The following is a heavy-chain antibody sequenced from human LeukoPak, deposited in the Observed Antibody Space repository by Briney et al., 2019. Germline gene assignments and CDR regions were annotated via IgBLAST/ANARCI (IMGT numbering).Heavy chain of an antibody. CDR1: GFTFSSYA. D-gene: IGHD3-22*01. V-gene: IGHV3-23*01. J-gene: IGHJ4*02. CDR2: ISGSGGST. Sequence: GGSLRLSCAASGFTFSSYAMSWVRQAPGKGLEWVSAISGSGGSTYYADSVKGRFTISRDNSKNTLYLQMNSLRAEDTAVYYCAKVRPGAFLHYYDSSGYPDYWGQGTLVTVSS. CDR3: AKVRPGAFLHYYDSSGYPDY.